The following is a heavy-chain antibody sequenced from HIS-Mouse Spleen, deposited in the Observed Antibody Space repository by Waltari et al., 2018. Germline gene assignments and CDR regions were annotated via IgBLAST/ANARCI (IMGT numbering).Heavy chain of an antibody. CDR2: ISYDGSNK. CDR1: GFTFSSYG. V-gene: IGHV3-30*03. D-gene: IGHD1-26*01. Sequence: CPASGFTFSSYGMHWVRQAPGKGLEWVAVISYDGSNKYYADSVKGRFTISRDNPKNTLYLQMNSLRAEDTAVYYCVVSGSWGQGTMVTVSS. CDR3: VVSGS. J-gene: IGHJ3*01.